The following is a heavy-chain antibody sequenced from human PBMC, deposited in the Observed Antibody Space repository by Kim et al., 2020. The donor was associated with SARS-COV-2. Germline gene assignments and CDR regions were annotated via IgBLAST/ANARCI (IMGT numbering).Heavy chain of an antibody. CDR3: ASSASGSYFDSGRGDY. CDR2: ISYDGSNK. J-gene: IGHJ4*02. V-gene: IGHV3-30-3*01. Sequence: GGSLRLSCAASGFTFSSYAMHWVRQAPGKGLEWVAVISYDGSNKYYADSVKGRFTISRDNSKNTLYLQMNSLRAEDTAVYYCASSASGSYFDSGRGDYWGQGTLVTVSS. D-gene: IGHD1-26*01. CDR1: GFTFSSYA.